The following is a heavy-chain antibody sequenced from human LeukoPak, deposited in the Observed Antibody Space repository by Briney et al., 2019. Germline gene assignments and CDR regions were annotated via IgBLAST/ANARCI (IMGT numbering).Heavy chain of an antibody. D-gene: IGHD2-15*01. CDR3: ARGIYCSGGSCYSGDFDY. CDR1: GGSFSGYY. Sequence: SETLSLTCAVYGGSFSGYYWSWIRQPPGKGLEWIGEINHSGSTNYNPSLKSRVTISVDTSKNQFSLKLSSVTAADTAVYYCARGIYCSGGSCYSGDFDYWGQGTPVTVSS. J-gene: IGHJ4*02. CDR2: INHSGST. V-gene: IGHV4-34*01.